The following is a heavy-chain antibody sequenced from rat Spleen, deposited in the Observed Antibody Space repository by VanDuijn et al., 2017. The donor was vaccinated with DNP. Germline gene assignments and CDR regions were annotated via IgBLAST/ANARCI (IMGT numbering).Heavy chain of an antibody. CDR1: GFSFSNHG. V-gene: IGHV5-19*01. CDR2: ISPSGGST. J-gene: IGHJ2*01. CDR3: ATLPGYTSYFDF. Sequence: EVQLVESGGGLVKPGRPLKLSSAASGFSFSNHGMHWIRQTPMRGLEWVASISPSGGSTYYRDSVKGRFSISRDNAKSTLYLQMDSLRSEDTATYYCATLPGYTSYFDFWGQGVMVTVSS. D-gene: IGHD1-4*01.